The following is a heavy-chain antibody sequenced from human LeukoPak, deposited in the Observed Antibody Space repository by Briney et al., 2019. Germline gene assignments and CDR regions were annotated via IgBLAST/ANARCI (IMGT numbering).Heavy chain of an antibody. CDR2: VYDSGST. CDR1: VGSIASSTHY. V-gene: IGHV4-39*01. CDR3: ARQTLFGELLSDADDNWFDP. Sequence: SETLSLTCTASVGSIASSTHYWAWTRHPPGKGLECIGSVYDSGSTYYHPYLKSRVTVSVDPSKNKFSLKLSSVTAADTAMYYCARQTLFGELLSDADDNWFDPWGQGTLVTVSS. J-gene: IGHJ5*02. D-gene: IGHD3-10*02.